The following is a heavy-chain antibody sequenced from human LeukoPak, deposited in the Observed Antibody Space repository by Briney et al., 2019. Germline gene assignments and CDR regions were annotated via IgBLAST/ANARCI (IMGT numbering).Heavy chain of an antibody. Sequence: SVKVSCKASGRTFSSYAISWVRQAPGQGLEWMGGIIPIFGTANYAQKFQGRVTITADESTSTAYMELSSLRSEDTAVYYCASLYGSGSYNFDYWGQGTLVTVSS. J-gene: IGHJ4*02. CDR2: IIPIFGTA. D-gene: IGHD3-10*01. CDR1: GRTFSSYA. V-gene: IGHV1-69*13. CDR3: ASLYGSGSYNFDY.